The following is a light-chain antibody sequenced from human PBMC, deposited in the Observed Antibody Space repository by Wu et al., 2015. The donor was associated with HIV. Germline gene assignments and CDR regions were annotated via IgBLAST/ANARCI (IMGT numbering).Light chain of an antibody. V-gene: IGKV1-NL1*01. CDR2: EAS. CDR1: QGIGKS. Sequence: DVQMTQSPSSLSASVGDGVTITCRASQGIGKSLAWYQHTPGKAPKLLIYEASTLQSGVPSKFFGSGSGTEFTLSINRLDPEDFATYYCQQYSTSPYNFGQGTKVDI. J-gene: IGKJ2*01. CDR3: QQYSTSPYN.